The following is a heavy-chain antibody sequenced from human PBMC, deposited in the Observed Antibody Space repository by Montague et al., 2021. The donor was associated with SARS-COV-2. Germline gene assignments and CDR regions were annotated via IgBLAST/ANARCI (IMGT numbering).Heavy chain of an antibody. V-gene: IGHV4-61*09. CDR2: ISTSGSS. CDR1: GAPISSANDY. J-gene: IGHJ6*03. CDR3: ARDRRGMAMAGGAYYYYYMDV. Sequence: TLSLTCSVSGAPISSANDYWTWIRQPAGKGLEWIGHISTSGSSSYNPSLKSRVTIILDTSKQQFSLELTSVTAADTAVYYCARDRRGMAMAGGAYYYYYMDVWGKGTTVTVSS. D-gene: IGHD6-19*01.